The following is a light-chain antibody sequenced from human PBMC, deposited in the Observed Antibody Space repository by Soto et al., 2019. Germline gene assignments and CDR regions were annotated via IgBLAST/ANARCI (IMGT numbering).Light chain of an antibody. CDR2: DVT. V-gene: IGLV2-14*03. J-gene: IGLJ2*01. CDR3: SSYTASATVI. Sequence: ALTQPASVSGSPGQSITISCTGTSRDIGNYNYVSWYQQHPGKAPNLIIFDVTNRPSGISSRFSGSKSGNTASLTISGLQAEDEADYHCSSYTASATVIFGGGTKLTVL. CDR1: SRDIGNYNY.